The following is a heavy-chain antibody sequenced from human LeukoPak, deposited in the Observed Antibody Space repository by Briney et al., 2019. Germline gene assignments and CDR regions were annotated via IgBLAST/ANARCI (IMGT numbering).Heavy chain of an antibody. CDR3: ARASLPLRFLLLDY. CDR2: IYYSGST. CDR1: GGSISSYY. J-gene: IGHJ4*02. V-gene: IGHV4-59*01. Sequence: KPSETLSLTCTVSGGSISSYYWSWIRQPPGKGLEWIGYIYYSGSTNYNPSLKSRVTISVDTSKNQFSLKLSSVTAADTAVYYCARASLPLRFLLLDYWGQGTLVTVSS. D-gene: IGHD3-3*01.